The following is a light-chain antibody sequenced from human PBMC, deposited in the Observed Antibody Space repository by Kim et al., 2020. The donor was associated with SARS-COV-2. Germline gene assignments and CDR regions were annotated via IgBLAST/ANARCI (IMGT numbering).Light chain of an antibody. J-gene: IGKJ1*01. Sequence: SACVGDSVTITCRDSQSISNWLGWYQQKPEEATKLMFDKACSLKSRVQRRISGSGAGKEFTITISSLQDDDFANYYWQQYKTYWTFGQGTKVEIK. CDR1: QSISNW. V-gene: IGKV1-5*03. CDR3: QQYKTYWT. CDR2: KAC.